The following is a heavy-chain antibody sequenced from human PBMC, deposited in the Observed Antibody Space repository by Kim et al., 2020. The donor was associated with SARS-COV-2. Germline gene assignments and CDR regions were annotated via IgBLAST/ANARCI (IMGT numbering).Heavy chain of an antibody. J-gene: IGHJ4*02. CDR1: GYSFTSYW. Sequence: GESLKISCKGSGYSFTSYWIGWVRQMPGKGLEWMGIIYPGDSDTRYSPSFQGQVTISADKSISTAYLQWSSLKASDTAMYYCARHVSVPVDSSGYFLDYWGQGTLVTVSS. V-gene: IGHV5-51*01. D-gene: IGHD3-22*01. CDR2: IYPGDSDT. CDR3: ARHVSVPVDSSGYFLDY.